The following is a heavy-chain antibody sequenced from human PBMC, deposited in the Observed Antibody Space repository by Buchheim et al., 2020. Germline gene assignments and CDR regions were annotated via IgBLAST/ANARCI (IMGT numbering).Heavy chain of an antibody. J-gene: IGHJ4*02. CDR1: GGSISSGDYY. Sequence: QVQLQESGPGLVKPSQTLSLTCTVSGGSISSGDYYWSWIRQPPGKGLEWIGYIYYSGSTYYNPSLKSRVTISVDTSKKQVSLKLSSVTAADTAVYYCARDASYYYDSSGDGFDYWGQGTL. CDR2: IYYSGST. V-gene: IGHV4-30-4*01. D-gene: IGHD3-22*01. CDR3: ARDASYYYDSSGDGFDY.